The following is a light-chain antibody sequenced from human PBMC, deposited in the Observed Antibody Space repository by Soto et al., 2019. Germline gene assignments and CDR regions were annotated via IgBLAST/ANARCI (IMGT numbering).Light chain of an antibody. CDR2: DVS. J-gene: IGLJ1*01. CDR3: TSYTSSITYV. CDR1: SSDVGGYNF. V-gene: IGLV2-14*03. Sequence: QSALTQPASVSGSPGQSITISCTGTSSDVGGYNFVSWYQHHLGKAPKLIIYDVSNRPSGVSNRFSGSKSGNTASLTISGLQAEDEADYYCTSYTSSITYVFGTGTQLTVL.